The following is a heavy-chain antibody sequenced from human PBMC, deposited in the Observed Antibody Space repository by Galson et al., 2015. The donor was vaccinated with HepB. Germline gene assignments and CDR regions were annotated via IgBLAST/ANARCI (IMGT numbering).Heavy chain of an antibody. CDR1: GGSISSSSYY. V-gene: IGHV4-39*01. CDR3: ARQDYGGNSDAFEI. D-gene: IGHD4-23*01. Sequence: ETLSLTCTVSGGSISSSSYYWGWIRQPPGKGLEWIGSIYYSGSTYYNPSLKSRVTISVDTSKNQFSLKLSSVTAADTAVYYCARQDYGGNSDAFEIWGQGTMVTVFS. CDR2: IYYSGST. J-gene: IGHJ3*02.